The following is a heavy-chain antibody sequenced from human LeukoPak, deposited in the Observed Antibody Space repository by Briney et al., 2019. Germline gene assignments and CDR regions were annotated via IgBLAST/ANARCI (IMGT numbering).Heavy chain of an antibody. J-gene: IGHJ6*03. CDR3: ARVTRGYCSGGSCYRYYYYYYMDV. CDR2: IYSGGST. D-gene: IGHD2-15*01. V-gene: IGHV3-66*01. CDR1: GFTFSSHG. Sequence: GGSLRLSCAASGFTFSSHGMNWVRQAPGKGLEWVSVIYSGGSTYYADSVKGRFTISRDNSKNTLYLQMNSLRAEDTAVYYCARVTRGYCSGGSCYRYYYYYYMDVWGKGTTVTISS.